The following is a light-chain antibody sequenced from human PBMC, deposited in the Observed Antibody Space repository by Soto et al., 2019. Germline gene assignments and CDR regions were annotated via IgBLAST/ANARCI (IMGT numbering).Light chain of an antibody. CDR1: QSVSSN. CDR2: GAS. J-gene: IGKJ1*01. CDR3: QQYGISPRR. Sequence: EIVLRQSPGTLSLSPGERATLSCRASQSVSSNLAWYQQKPGQAPRLLIYGASTRATGIPDRFSGSGSGTDFTLTISRLEPEDFAVYCSQQYGISPRRSAQGTKVDIK. V-gene: IGKV3-20*01.